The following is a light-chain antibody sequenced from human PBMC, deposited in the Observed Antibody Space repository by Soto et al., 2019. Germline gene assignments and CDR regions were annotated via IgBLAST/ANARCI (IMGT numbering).Light chain of an antibody. J-gene: IGKJ2*01. V-gene: IGKV3-15*01. CDR1: QSVRSN. CDR3: QQDNNGYV. Sequence: EIVMTQSPTTLSVSPGQRVTLSCTASQSVRSNLSCYQHKPGQAPRLLIYGASTRVTGIPARFSGSGSGTELSLTSSRLQSEDFAIYFCQQDNNGYVFGQGTKMEI. CDR2: GAS.